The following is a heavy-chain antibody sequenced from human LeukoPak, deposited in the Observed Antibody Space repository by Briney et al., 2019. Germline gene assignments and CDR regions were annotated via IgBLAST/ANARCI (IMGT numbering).Heavy chain of an antibody. Sequence: ASVKVSCKVSGYTLTELSMHWVRQAPGKGLEWMGGFDPEDGETIYAQKFQGRVTMTTDTSTSTAYMELRSLRSDDTAVYYCARGASWYYGSGSYPTLELKYYFDYWGQGTLVTVSS. V-gene: IGHV1-24*01. CDR3: ARGASWYYGSGSYPTLELKYYFDY. CDR1: GYTLTELS. CDR2: FDPEDGET. J-gene: IGHJ4*02. D-gene: IGHD3-10*01.